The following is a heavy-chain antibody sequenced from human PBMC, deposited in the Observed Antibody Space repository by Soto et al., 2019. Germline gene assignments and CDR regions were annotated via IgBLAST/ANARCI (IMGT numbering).Heavy chain of an antibody. Sequence: PGGSLRHSCAASGFTFSSYGMHWVRQAPGKGLEWVAVISYDGSNKYYADSVKGRFTIPRDNSKNTLYLQMNSLRAEDTAVYYCAKEAHSGSYFPFDYWGQGTLVTVSS. CDR3: AKEAHSGSYFPFDY. D-gene: IGHD1-26*01. CDR2: ISYDGSNK. J-gene: IGHJ4*02. V-gene: IGHV3-30*18. CDR1: GFTFSSYG.